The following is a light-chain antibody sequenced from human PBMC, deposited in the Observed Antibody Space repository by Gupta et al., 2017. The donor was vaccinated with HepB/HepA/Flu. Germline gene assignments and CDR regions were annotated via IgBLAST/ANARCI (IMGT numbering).Light chain of an antibody. Sequence: EIVLTQSPATLSLSPGERATLSCRASQSVTNYLAWYQQKPGQAPRLLIYHASSRAAGVPARFSGRGSGNDFPLTISSLEPEDFALYYCQRSTDWPFTLGPEAKVDIK. CDR3: QRSTDWPFT. J-gene: IGKJ3*01. CDR2: HAS. CDR1: QSVTNY. V-gene: IGKV3-11*01.